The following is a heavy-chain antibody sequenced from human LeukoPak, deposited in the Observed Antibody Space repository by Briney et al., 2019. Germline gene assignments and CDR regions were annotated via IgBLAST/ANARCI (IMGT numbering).Heavy chain of an antibody. V-gene: IGHV1-18*01. CDR2: ISAYNGNI. J-gene: IGHJ4*02. CDR3: ARDAPEAVAGDFDY. Sequence: ASVKVSCKASGYTFISYGITWVRQAPGQGLEWLGWISAYNGNIDYAQKLQGRVTLTTDTSTSTAYMEVRSLRSDDTAVYYCARDAPEAVAGDFDYWGQGTLVTVSS. D-gene: IGHD6-19*01. CDR1: GYTFISYG.